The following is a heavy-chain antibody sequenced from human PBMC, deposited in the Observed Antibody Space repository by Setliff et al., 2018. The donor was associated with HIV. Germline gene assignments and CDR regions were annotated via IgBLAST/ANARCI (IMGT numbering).Heavy chain of an antibody. Sequence: ASVKVSCKSSGYTFTDYFIHWVRQAPGQGLEWMGWISPNNGDTNIPQRFQGRVTLTRDTSIRTAYMELSRLTFDDTAMYYCARDRRAGVYYYTDVWGTGTTVTVSS. J-gene: IGHJ6*03. CDR2: ISPNNGDT. CDR1: GYTFTDYF. V-gene: IGHV1-2*02. D-gene: IGHD7-27*01. CDR3: ARDRRAGVYYYTDV.